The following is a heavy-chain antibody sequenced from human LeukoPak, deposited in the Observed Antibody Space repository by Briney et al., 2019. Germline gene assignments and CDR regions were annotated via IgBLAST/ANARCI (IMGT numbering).Heavy chain of an antibody. CDR3: ARRRSSWHYVDF. CDR1: GFSINTSSYY. Sequence: SGTLSLTCTVSGFSINTSSYYWGWIRQPPGKGLEWIGSVYYSGSTYYNPSLRSRVTISVDTSKNQFSLKLSSVTAADTAVYYCARRRSSWHYVDFWGQGTLVTVSS. V-gene: IGHV4-39*01. D-gene: IGHD6-13*01. J-gene: IGHJ4*02. CDR2: VYYSGST.